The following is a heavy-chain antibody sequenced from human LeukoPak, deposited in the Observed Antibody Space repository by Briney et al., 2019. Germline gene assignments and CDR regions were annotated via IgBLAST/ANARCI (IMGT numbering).Heavy chain of an antibody. CDR2: VRYGGNIK. J-gene: IGHJ4*02. CDR3: TKDLGTEYNIFDY. V-gene: IGHV3-30*02. D-gene: IGHD3-9*01. Sequence: PGRSLRLAWAMSEFTFSAYAMHWIRQAPGRGLEWVAFVRYGGNIKYYADSVKGRFTISRDNSKNTLYLQMNSLRPEDTAVYYCTKDLGTEYNIFDYWGQGTLVTVSS. CDR1: EFTFSAYA.